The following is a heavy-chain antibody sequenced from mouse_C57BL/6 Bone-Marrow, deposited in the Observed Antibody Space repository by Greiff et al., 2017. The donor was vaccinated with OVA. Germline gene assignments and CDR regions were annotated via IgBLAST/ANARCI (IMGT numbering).Heavy chain of an antibody. V-gene: IGHV1-80*01. CDR2: IYPGDGDT. Sequence: QVQLQQSGAELVKPGASVKISCKASGYAFSSYWMNWVKQRPGKGLEWIGQIYPGDGDTNYNGKFKGKATLTADKSSSTAYMQLSSLTSEDSAVYFCARWGLRRGYAMDYWGQGTSVTVSS. J-gene: IGHJ4*01. D-gene: IGHD2-4*01. CDR3: ARWGLRRGYAMDY. CDR1: GYAFSSYW.